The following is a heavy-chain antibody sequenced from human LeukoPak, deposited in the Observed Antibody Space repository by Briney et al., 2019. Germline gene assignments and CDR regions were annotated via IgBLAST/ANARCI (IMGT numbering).Heavy chain of an antibody. J-gene: IGHJ5*02. CDR2: INPNSGGT. CDR3: ARSARYSGSYSWFDP. CDR1: GYTFTGYY. Sequence: ASVKVSCKASGYTFTGYYMHWVRQAPGQGLEWMGWINPNSGGTNYAQKFQGRVTMTRDTSISTAYMELSRLRSDDTAVYYCARSARYSGSYSWFDPWGQGTLVTVSS. V-gene: IGHV1-2*02. D-gene: IGHD1-26*01.